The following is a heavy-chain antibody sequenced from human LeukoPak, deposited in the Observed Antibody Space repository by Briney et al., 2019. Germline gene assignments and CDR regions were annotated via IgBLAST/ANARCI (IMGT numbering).Heavy chain of an antibody. J-gene: IGHJ4*02. V-gene: IGHV3-53*01. Sequence: GGSLRLSCAASGFTVSSNYMSWVRQAPGKGLEWVSVIYSGGSTYYADSVKGRFTISRDNSKNTLYLQMNSLRAEDTAVYYCAREGSSYRYAYRDGYIRTHYFDYWGQGTLVTVSS. D-gene: IGHD5-24*01. CDR1: GFTVSSNY. CDR3: AREGSSYRYAYRDGYIRTHYFDY. CDR2: IYSGGST.